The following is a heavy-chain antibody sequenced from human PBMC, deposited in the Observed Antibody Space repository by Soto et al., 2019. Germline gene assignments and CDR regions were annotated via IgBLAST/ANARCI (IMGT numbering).Heavy chain of an antibody. CDR1: GGSISSGGYY. Sequence: PSETLSLTCTVSGGSISSGGYYWSWIRQHPGKGLEWIGYIYYSGSTYYNPSLKSRVTISVDTSKNQFSLKLSSVTAADTAVYYCASGYSGSRHFDYWGQGTLVTVSS. V-gene: IGHV4-31*03. CDR2: IYYSGST. J-gene: IGHJ4*02. D-gene: IGHD5-12*01. CDR3: ASGYSGSRHFDY.